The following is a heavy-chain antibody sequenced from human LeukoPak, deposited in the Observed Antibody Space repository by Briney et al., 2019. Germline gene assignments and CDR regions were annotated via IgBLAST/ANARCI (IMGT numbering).Heavy chain of an antibody. CDR1: GFTFSSYA. Sequence: GGSLRLSCAASGFTFSSYAMSWVRQAPGKGLEWVSAIGGSGGSTYYADSVKGRFTISRDNSKNSVSLHMTSLRAQDTAVYYCAMDLWARGETAAIGPFDSWGQGTLVIVSS. J-gene: IGHJ5*01. D-gene: IGHD2-2*02. CDR2: IGGSGGST. CDR3: AMDLWARGETAAIGPFDS. V-gene: IGHV3-23*01.